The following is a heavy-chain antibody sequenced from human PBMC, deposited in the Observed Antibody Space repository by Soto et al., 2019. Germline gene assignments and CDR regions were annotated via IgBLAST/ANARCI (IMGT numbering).Heavy chain of an antibody. Sequence: GVSLRLSCAASGFTFSSYSMNWVRQAPGKGLEWVSSISSSSSYIYYADSVKGRFTISXXXXXXSXYXQXXXLRAEDTAVYYCARDMLKSVSSDYWGQGTLVPVSS. V-gene: IGHV3-21*01. CDR1: GFTFSSYS. J-gene: IGHJ4*02. D-gene: IGHD2-8*01. CDR2: ISSSSSYI. CDR3: ARDMLKSVSSDY.